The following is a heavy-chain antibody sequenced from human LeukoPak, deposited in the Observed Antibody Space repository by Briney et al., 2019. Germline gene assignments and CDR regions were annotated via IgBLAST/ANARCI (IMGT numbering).Heavy chain of an antibody. D-gene: IGHD3-22*01. Sequence: GGSLRLSCAASGFTFSSYGMSWVRQAPGKGLEWVSAISGNSGSTYYADSVKGRFTISRDNSKNTLYLQMNSLSVEDTAVYYCARGEYYESSGYYHYDYWGQGTLVTVSS. J-gene: IGHJ4*02. V-gene: IGHV3-23*01. CDR3: ARGEYYESSGYYHYDY. CDR1: GFTFSSYG. CDR2: ISGNSGST.